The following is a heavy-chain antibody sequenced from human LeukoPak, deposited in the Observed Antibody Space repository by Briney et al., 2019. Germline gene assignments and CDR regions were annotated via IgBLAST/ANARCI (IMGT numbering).Heavy chain of an antibody. D-gene: IGHD2-15*01. V-gene: IGHV4-59*01. CDR2: IYYTGNT. CDR3: ARGRVAYSAYYFDY. CDR1: GDSITNYF. Sequence: PSETLSLTCTVSGDSITNYFWSWIRQPPGKGLEWIGYIYYTGNTNYKPSLKSLVTISVDTSTNQFSLRLRSVTAADTAVYYCARGRVAYSAYYFDYWGRGTLVTVSS. J-gene: IGHJ4*02.